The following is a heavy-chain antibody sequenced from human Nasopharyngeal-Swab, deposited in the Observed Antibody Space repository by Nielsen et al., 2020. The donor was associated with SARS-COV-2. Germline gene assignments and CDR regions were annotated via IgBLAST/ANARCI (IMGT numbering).Heavy chain of an antibody. D-gene: IGHD2-21*01. V-gene: IGHV3-11*01. CDR1: GFTFSDYY. Sequence: LKISCAASGFTFSDYYMSWIRQAPGKGPEWVSYIGSSGSSGTTIYYADSVKGRFTISRDNAKNSLYLQMDSLRAEDTAVYYCARGRYYGPWGQGTLVTVSS. CDR3: ARGRYYGP. CDR2: IGSSGSSGTTI. J-gene: IGHJ5*02.